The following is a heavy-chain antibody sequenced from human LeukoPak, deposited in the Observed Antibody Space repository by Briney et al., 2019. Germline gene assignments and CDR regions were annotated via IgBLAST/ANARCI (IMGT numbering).Heavy chain of an antibody. CDR3: ARSSHYYYYYGMDV. CDR2: INPNSGGT. CDR1: GYTFTGYY. V-gene: IGHV1-2*06. Sequence: ASVKVSCKASGYTFTGYYMHWVRQAPGQGLEWMGRINPNSGGTNYAQKFQGRVTMTRDTSISTAYMELSRLRSDDMAVYYCARSSHYYYYYGMDVWGQGTTVTVSS. J-gene: IGHJ6*02.